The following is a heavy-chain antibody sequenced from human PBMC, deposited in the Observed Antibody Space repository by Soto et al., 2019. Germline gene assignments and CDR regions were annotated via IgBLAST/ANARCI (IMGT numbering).Heavy chain of an antibody. CDR1: GGSMHTYY. CDR3: ARSGGTFNFDY. Sequence: QVQLQESGPGLVKPSETLSLTCTVSGGSMHTYYWTWIRQPAGKGLEWVGRIYATESPNYNPSLKSRVTMSVDTSKNQFSLKLSSVTAADTAVYYCARSGGTFNFDYWGQGTLVTVSS. CDR2: IYATESP. J-gene: IGHJ4*02. D-gene: IGHD1-26*01. V-gene: IGHV4-4*07.